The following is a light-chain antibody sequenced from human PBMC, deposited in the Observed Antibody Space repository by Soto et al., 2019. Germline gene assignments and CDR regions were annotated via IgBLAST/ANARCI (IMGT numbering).Light chain of an antibody. CDR1: QSVSSY. Sequence: EIVLTQSPATLSLSPGERATLSCRASQSVSSYLAWYQQKPGQAPRLLIYDASSRATGIPARFSGSGSGTDLPPPIRGLEPEVFGGYCWQRGRKGGGGEYTFGQGTKLEIK. CDR2: DAS. CDR3: QRGRKGGGGEYT. V-gene: IGKV3-11*01. J-gene: IGKJ2*01.